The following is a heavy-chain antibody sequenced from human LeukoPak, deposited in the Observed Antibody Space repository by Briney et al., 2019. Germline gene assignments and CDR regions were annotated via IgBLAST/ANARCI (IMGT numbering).Heavy chain of an antibody. J-gene: IGHJ3*01. Sequence: SQTLSLTCTVSGGSISSGGYYWSWIRQYPGKGLEWIGHIYYRGGTIYNPSLKSRVTISVDTSKNQFSLKLSPVTAADTAVYFCARIRDGYNLDAFDVWGQGTMFTVSS. D-gene: IGHD5-24*01. CDR2: IYYRGGT. CDR1: GGSISSGGYY. V-gene: IGHV4-31*03. CDR3: ARIRDGYNLDAFDV.